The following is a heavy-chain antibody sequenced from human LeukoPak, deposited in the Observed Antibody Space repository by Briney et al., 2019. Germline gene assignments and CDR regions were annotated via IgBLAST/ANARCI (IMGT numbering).Heavy chain of an antibody. V-gene: IGHV5-51*01. CDR2: IYPGDSDT. Sequence: GESLKISCKGSGYIFTSYWIGWVRQMPGKGLEWMGIIYPGDSDTRYSPSFQGQVTISADKSNSTAYLQWSSLKASDTAMYYCARQGRSYYDSSGYSDYWGQGTLVTVSS. CDR1: GYIFTSYW. CDR3: ARQGRSYYDSSGYSDY. J-gene: IGHJ4*02. D-gene: IGHD3-22*01.